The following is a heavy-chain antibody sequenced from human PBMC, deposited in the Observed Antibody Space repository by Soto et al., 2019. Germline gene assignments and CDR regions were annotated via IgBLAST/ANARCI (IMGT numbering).Heavy chain of an antibody. V-gene: IGHV3-48*02. Sequence: EVQLVESGGGLVQPGGSLRLSCAASGFTFSSYSMNWVRQAPGKGLEWISYISSGSSIIYYADSVKGRFTISRDNAKNSLFLQMNSPRDEDTAVYYCARGRPVDYWGQGTLVTVSS. CDR2: ISSGSSII. CDR1: GFTFSSYS. J-gene: IGHJ4*02. CDR3: ARGRPVDY.